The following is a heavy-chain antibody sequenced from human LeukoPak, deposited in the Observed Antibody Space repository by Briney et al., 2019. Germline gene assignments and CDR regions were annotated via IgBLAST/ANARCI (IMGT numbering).Heavy chain of an antibody. V-gene: IGHV4-34*01. J-gene: IGHJ4*02. CDR3: ARGRPHGNDY. D-gene: IGHD4-23*01. Sequence: PSETLSLTCAVYGGSFSGYYWSWIRQPPGKGLEWIGEINHSGSTNYNPSLKSRVTISIDTSKNQFSLKLRSVTAADTAVYYCARGRPHGNDYWGQGTLVTVSS. CDR2: INHSGST. CDR1: GGSFSGYY.